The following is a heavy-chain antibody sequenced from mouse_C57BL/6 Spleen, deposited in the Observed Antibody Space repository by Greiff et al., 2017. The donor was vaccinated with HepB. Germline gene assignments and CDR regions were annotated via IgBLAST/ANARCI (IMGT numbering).Heavy chain of an antibody. D-gene: IGHD2-4*01. V-gene: IGHV5-6*01. CDR2: ISSGGSYT. Sequence: EVQGVESGGDLVKPGGSLKLSCAASGFTFSSYGMSWVRQTPDKRLEWVATISSGGSYTYYPDSVKGRFTISRDNAKNTLYLQMSSLKSEDTAMYYCARPDYYDYDEGYYFDYWGQGTTLTVSS. J-gene: IGHJ2*01. CDR3: ARPDYYDYDEGYYFDY. CDR1: GFTFSSYG.